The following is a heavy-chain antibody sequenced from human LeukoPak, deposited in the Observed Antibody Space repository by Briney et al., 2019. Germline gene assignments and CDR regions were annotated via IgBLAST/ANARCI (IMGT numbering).Heavy chain of an antibody. CDR1: GGSISSSSYY. CDR3: ARDSDLYYFDY. V-gene: IGHV4-39*02. Sequence: SETLSLTCTVSGGSISSSSYYWGWIRQPPGKGLEWIGSIYYSGSTYYNPSLKSRVTISVDTSKNQFSLKLSSVTAADTAVYYCARDSDLYYFDYWGQGTLVTVSS. D-gene: IGHD3-10*01. J-gene: IGHJ4*02. CDR2: IYYSGST.